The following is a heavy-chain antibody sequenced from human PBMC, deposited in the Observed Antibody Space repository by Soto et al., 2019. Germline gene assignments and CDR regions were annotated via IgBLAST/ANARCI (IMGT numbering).Heavy chain of an antibody. CDR3: AKSFSGYTYGKFDY. V-gene: IGHV3-23*04. J-gene: IGHJ4*02. Sequence: EVQLVESGGGLVQPGRSLGVSCAASGFTFSSHAMSWVRQAPGKGLEWVSGIGGSGGNTFYADSVMGRFTISRDISKNTLYLQMNSLRAEDTAVYYCAKSFSGYTYGKFDYWGQGTPVTVSP. CDR1: GFTFSSHA. D-gene: IGHD5-18*01. CDR2: IGGSGGNT.